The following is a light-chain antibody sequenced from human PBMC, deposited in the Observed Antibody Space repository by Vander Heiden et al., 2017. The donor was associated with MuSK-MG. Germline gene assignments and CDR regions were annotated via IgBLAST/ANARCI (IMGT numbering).Light chain of an antibody. CDR3: QSAASSGTYVV. CDR2: KDS. J-gene: IGLJ3*02. V-gene: IGLV3-25*03. CDR1: ALPKQY. Sequence: SYELTQPPSVSVSPGPTARISCSGDALPKQYAYGYQQKPGQTPVLVILKDSERSSGIPERIAGSSSGTTVTLTISGVQAEDKADYDCQSAASSGTYVVFGGGTKLTVL.